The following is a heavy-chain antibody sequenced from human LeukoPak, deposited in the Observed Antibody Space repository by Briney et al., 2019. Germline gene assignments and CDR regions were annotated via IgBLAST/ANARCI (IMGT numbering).Heavy chain of an antibody. D-gene: IGHD3-22*01. J-gene: IGHJ4*02. CDR2: ISSSGSTI. CDR3: ARISGYYLFDY. V-gene: IGHV3-48*03. Sequence: GGSLRLSCAASGFTFSGYEMNWVRQAPGKGLEWVSYISSSGSTIYYADSVKGRFTISRDNAKNSLYLQMNSLRAEDTAVYYCARISGYYLFDYWGQGTLVTVSS. CDR1: GFTFSGYE.